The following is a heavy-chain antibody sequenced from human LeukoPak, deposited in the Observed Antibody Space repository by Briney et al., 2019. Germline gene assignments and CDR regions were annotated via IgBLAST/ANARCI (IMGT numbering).Heavy chain of an antibody. CDR2: FDPEDGET. D-gene: IGHD4-17*01. CDR1: GYTLTELS. J-gene: IGHJ4*02. V-gene: IGHV1-24*01. Sequence: GASVKVSCKVSGYTLTELSMHWVRQAPGKGLEWMGGFDPEDGETIYAQKFQGRVTMTEDTSTDTAYMELSSLRSEDTAVYYRATERLDYGDYLRPLGYWGQGTLVTVSS. CDR3: ATERLDYGDYLRPLGY.